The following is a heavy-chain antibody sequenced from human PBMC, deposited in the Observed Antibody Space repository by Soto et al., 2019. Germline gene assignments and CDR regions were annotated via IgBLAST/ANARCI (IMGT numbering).Heavy chain of an antibody. J-gene: IGHJ1*01. D-gene: IGHD6-6*01. Sequence: QVLLQESGPGLVKPSGTLSLTCDVSGDSISVNTWWSWVRQTPGKGLEWIGEILHSGSVNYNPSLKSRVTISIDKSKNQVSLRLSSMTAADTALYYCAGLLGRGKFSRLQYWGQGTLVTVSS. CDR3: AGLLGRGKFSRLQY. CDR2: ILHSGSV. CDR1: GDSISVNTW. V-gene: IGHV4-4*02.